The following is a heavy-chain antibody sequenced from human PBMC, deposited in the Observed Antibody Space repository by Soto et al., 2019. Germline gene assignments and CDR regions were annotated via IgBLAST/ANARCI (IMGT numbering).Heavy chain of an antibody. CDR1: GGTFSSYA. V-gene: IGHV1-69*06. CDR2: IIPIFGTA. CDR3: SIAARRGGDYYYYGMDV. Sequence: QVQLVQSGAEVKKPGSSVKVSCKASGGTFSSYAISWVRQAPGQGLEWRGGIIPIFGTANYAQKFQGRVTITADKSTSTAYMELSSLRSEDTAVYYCSIAARRGGDYYYYGMDVWGQGTTVTVSS. D-gene: IGHD6-6*01. J-gene: IGHJ6*02.